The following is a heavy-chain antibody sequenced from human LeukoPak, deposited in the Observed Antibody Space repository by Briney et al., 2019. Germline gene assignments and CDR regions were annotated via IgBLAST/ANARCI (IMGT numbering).Heavy chain of an antibody. Sequence: SETLSLTCTVSGASISSYYWTWVRQPPGKGLEYIGYIYNSETSYNPSLKSRVTMSVDTSKNQFSLRLSSVAAADTAMYYCGRNHGWVFDIWGQGTMVTVPS. CDR2: IYNSET. J-gene: IGHJ3*02. CDR3: GRNHGWVFDI. D-gene: IGHD6-19*01. CDR1: GASISSYY. V-gene: IGHV4-59*08.